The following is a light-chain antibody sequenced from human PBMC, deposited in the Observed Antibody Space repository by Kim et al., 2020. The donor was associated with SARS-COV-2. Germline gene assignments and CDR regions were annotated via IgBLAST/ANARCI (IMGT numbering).Light chain of an antibody. Sequence: DIQMTQSPSSLSAPVGDRVTITCRASQSISGYLNWYQHKPGKAPKLLIYAASSLQSGVPSRFSGSESGTDFTLTISSLQPEDFATYYCQQSYSAPLLTFGGGTKVDIK. CDR1: QSISGY. V-gene: IGKV1-39*01. CDR3: QQSYSAPLLT. CDR2: AAS. J-gene: IGKJ4*01.